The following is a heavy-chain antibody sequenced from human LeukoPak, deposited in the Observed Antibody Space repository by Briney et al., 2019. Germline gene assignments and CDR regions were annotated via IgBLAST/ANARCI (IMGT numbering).Heavy chain of an antibody. V-gene: IGHV4-59*01. J-gene: IGHJ4*02. CDR1: GASFSYDY. CDR2: IYYSGST. D-gene: IGHD5-18*01. CDR3: ARDFSGYRYGYYDY. Sequence: SETLSLTCAVYGASFSYDYWSWIRQPPGKGLEWIGYIYYSGSTNYNPSLKSRVTISVDTSKNQFFLKLSSVTAADTAVYYCARDFSGYRYGYYDYWGQGTLVTVSS.